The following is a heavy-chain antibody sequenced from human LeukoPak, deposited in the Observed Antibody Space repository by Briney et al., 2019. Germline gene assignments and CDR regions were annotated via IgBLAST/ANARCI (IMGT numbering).Heavy chain of an antibody. D-gene: IGHD3-22*01. CDR2: MKPNSGNT. V-gene: IGHV1-8*01. J-gene: IGHJ6*02. CDR1: VYTFTSYD. CDR3: ARGNPIVVVISLYYWYGMDV. Sequence: APEKVSCKASVYTFTSYDINWVRQATGQGLGWVGGMKPNSGNTGYAQKFQGRVTMIRNTSIRIDYMELSSLSSEDTAVYYGARGNPIVVVISLYYWYGMDVWGQGTTVTVSS.